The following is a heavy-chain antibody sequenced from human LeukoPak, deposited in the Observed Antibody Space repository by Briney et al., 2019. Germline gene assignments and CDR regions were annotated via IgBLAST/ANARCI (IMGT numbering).Heavy chain of an antibody. CDR2: IKQDGTEK. D-gene: IGHD6-19*01. CDR1: GFTFSNYW. J-gene: IGHJ5*02. CDR3: ARGMTVAANWFDP. V-gene: IGHV3-7*05. Sequence: HAGGSLRLSCAASGFTFSNYWMNWVRQAPGKGLEWVANIKQDGTEKYYVDPVKGRFTISRDNAENSLNLQMNSLRAEDTAVYYCARGMTVAANWFDPWGQGTLVIVSS.